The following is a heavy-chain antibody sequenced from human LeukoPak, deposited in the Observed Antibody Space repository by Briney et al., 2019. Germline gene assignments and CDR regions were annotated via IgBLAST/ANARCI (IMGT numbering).Heavy chain of an antibody. CDR2: IYSGGST. Sequence: GGSLRLSCAASGFTVSSHYMSWVRQAPGKGLEWVSVIYSGGSTYYADSVKGRFTISRDNPKNTLYLQMNSLRAEDTAVYYCARISKTYYYDSPYWFDPWGQGTLVTVSS. CDR3: ARISKTYYYDSPYWFDP. CDR1: GFTVSSHY. D-gene: IGHD3-22*01. V-gene: IGHV3-66*01. J-gene: IGHJ5*02.